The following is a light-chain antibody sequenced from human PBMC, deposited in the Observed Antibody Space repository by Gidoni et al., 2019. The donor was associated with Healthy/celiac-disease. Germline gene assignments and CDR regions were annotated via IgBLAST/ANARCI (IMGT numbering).Light chain of an antibody. Sequence: DIQLTQSPSSLSASVGDRVTITCRASQSISSYLNWYQQKPGKAPKLLIYAASSWQSGVPSRFRGSGSVTDFTLTISSLQPEDFATYYCQQSYSTPLTFGGGTKVEIK. V-gene: IGKV1-39*01. J-gene: IGKJ4*01. CDR3: QQSYSTPLT. CDR1: QSISSY. CDR2: AAS.